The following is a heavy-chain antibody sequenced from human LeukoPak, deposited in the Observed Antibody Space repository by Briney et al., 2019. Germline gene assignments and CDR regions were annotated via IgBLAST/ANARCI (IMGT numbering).Heavy chain of an antibody. CDR3: ARLYLTLDY. V-gene: IGHV4-34*01. D-gene: IGHD2-8*01. J-gene: IGHJ4*02. Sequence: SETLSLTCAVYGGSFSGYYWSWIRQPPGKGLEWIGEINHSGSTNYNPSLKSRVTISVDTSKNQFSLKLSSVTAADTAVYYCARLYLTLDYWGQGTLATVSS. CDR1: GGSFSGYY. CDR2: INHSGST.